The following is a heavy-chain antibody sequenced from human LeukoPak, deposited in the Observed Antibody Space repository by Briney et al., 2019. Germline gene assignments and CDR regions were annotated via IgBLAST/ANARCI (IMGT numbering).Heavy chain of an antibody. CDR3: ATSIAAAGTRAFDI. CDR1: GFTFSSYG. V-gene: IGHV3-23*01. CDR2: ISGSGGST. D-gene: IGHD6-13*01. Sequence: GGSLRLSCAASGFTFSSYGMSWVRQAPGKGLEWVSAISGSGGSTYYADSVKGRFTISRDNSKNTLYLQMNSLRAEDTAVYYCATSIAAAGTRAFDIWGQGTMVTVSS. J-gene: IGHJ3*02.